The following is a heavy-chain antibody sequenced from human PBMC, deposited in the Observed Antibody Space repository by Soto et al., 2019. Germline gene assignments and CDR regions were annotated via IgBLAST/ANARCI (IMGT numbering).Heavy chain of an antibody. CDR1: GFSFSSSW. J-gene: IGHJ4*02. Sequence: GGSLRLACAASGFSFSSSWMNWVRQAPGKGLEWVADIKEDGSEKYYVDSLKGRFTISRDNAKNSLYLQMNSLRAEDTAVYYCARGDYYDRRFDSWGQGTLVTVSS. V-gene: IGHV3-7*03. D-gene: IGHD3-22*01. CDR2: IKEDGSEK. CDR3: ARGDYYDRRFDS.